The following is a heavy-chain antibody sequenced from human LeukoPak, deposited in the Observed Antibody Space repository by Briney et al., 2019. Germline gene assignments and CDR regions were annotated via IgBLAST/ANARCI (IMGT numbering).Heavy chain of an antibody. CDR3: ARDGKGVVVPAADY. CDR2: ISSSSSYI. CDR1: GFAFSSYS. D-gene: IGHD2-2*01. V-gene: IGHV3-21*01. J-gene: IGHJ4*02. Sequence: GGSLRLSCAASGFAFSSYSMNWVRQAPGKGLEWVSSISSSSSYIYYADSVKGRFTISRDNAKNSLYLQMNSLRAEDTAVYYCARDGKGVVVPAADYWGQGTLVTVSS.